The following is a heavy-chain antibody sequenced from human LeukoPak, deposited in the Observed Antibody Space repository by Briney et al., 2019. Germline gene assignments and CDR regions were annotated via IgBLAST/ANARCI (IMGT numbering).Heavy chain of an antibody. CDR2: MNPNSGNT. J-gene: IGHJ4*02. CDR1: GYTFTSYD. Sequence: ASVKVSCKASGYTFTSYDINWVRQATGQGLEWTGWMNPNSGNTGYAQKFQGRVTMTRNTSISTAYMELSSLRSEDTAVYYCARVPLGVVPAASIDYWGQGTLVTVSS. D-gene: IGHD2-2*01. CDR3: ARVPLGVVPAASIDY. V-gene: IGHV1-8*01.